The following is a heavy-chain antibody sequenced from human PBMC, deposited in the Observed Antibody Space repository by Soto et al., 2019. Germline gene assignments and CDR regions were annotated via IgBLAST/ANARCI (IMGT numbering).Heavy chain of an antibody. J-gene: IGHJ4*02. CDR3: AGSIAVAGIPYYFDY. D-gene: IGHD6-19*01. CDR1: GGSISSYY. CDR2: IYYSGST. Sequence: SETLSLTCTVSGGSISSYYWIWIRQPPGKGLEWIGYIYYSGSTNYNPSLKSRVTISVDTSKNQFSLKLSSVTAADTAVYYCAGSIAVAGIPYYFDYWGQGTLVTVSS. V-gene: IGHV4-59*01.